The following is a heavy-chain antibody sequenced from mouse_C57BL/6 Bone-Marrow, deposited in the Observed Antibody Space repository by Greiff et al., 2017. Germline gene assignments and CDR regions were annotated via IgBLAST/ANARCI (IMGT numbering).Heavy chain of an antibody. CDR3: ARDPSMITMGAYYAMDY. CDR2: ISDGGSYT. CDR1: GFTFSSYA. D-gene: IGHD2-4*01. J-gene: IGHJ4*01. Sequence: EVQVVESGGGLVKPGGSLKLSCAASGFTFSSYAMSWVRQTPEKRLEWVATISDGGSYTYYPDNVKGRFTISRDNAKNNLYLQMSHLKSEGTAMYYCARDPSMITMGAYYAMDYWGQGTSVTVSS. V-gene: IGHV5-4*01.